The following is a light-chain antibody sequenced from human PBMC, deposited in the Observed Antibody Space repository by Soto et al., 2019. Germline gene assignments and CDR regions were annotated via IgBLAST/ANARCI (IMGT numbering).Light chain of an antibody. CDR3: SSYAGSNHLV. CDR1: SSDVGGYNY. Sequence: QSALTQPPSASGSPGQSVTISCTGTSSDVGGYNYVSWYQQHPGKAPKLMIYEVSKRPSGVPDRFSGSKSGNTASLTVSGLHAEDEADYYCSSYAGSNHLVFGGGTKLTVL. J-gene: IGLJ2*01. CDR2: EVS. V-gene: IGLV2-8*01.